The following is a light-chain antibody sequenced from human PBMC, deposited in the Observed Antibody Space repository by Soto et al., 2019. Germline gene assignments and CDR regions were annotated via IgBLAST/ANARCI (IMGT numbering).Light chain of an antibody. Sequence: DIQMTQARSTLSGSVGDRVTITFRASQTISSWLAWYQQKPGKAPKPLIYKASTLKSGVPSRFSGTGSRTEFTLTISSLQPDGFATYYCQHYSSYSEPFGQRIKVDI. CDR3: QHYSSYSEP. CDR2: KAS. V-gene: IGKV1-5*03. CDR1: QTISSW. J-gene: IGKJ1*01.